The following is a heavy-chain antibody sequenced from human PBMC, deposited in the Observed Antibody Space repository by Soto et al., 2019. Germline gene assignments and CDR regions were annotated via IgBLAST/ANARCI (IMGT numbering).Heavy chain of an antibody. V-gene: IGHV3-53*01. CDR2: FESGGSI. CDR3: ASTTVWKNAFEI. Sequence: SCAASGITVNTNYMSWVRQSPGKGLEWVSLFESGGSIYYADSVKGRFTISRDIFKNTLSLQMNSLRVEDTAVYYCASTTVWKNAFEIWGQGTLVTVSS. J-gene: IGHJ3*02. D-gene: IGHD3-16*01. CDR1: GITVNTNY.